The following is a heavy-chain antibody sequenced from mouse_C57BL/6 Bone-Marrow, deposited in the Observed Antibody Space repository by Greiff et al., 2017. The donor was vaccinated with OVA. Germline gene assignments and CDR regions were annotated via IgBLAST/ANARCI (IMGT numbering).Heavy chain of an antibody. CDR1: GFTFSSYG. Sequence: EVHLVESGGDLVKPGGSLKLSCAASGFTFSSYGMSWVRQTPDKRLVWVATISSGGSYTYYPDSVKGRFTISRDNAKNTLYLQMSSLKTEDTAMYYCASLYGSPYAMDYWGQGTSVTVSS. D-gene: IGHD1-1*01. CDR3: ASLYGSPYAMDY. J-gene: IGHJ4*01. V-gene: IGHV5-6*01. CDR2: ISSGGSYT.